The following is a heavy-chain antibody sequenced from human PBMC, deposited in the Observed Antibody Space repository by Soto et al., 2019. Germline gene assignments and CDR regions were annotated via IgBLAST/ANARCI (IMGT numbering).Heavy chain of an antibody. CDR3: ARDRAMIVVVNFDY. D-gene: IGHD3-22*01. V-gene: IGHV3-48*03. J-gene: IGHJ4*01. CDR2: ISSSGSTI. CDR1: GFTLSSYE. Sequence: GGSLRLSCAASGFTLSSYEMNWVRQAPGKGLEWVSYISSSGSTIYYADSVKGRFTISRDNAKNSLYLQMNSLRAEDTAVYYCARDRAMIVVVNFDYWGQGTLVTVSS.